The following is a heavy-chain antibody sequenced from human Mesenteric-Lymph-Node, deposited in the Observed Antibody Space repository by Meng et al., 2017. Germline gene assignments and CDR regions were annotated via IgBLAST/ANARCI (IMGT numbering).Heavy chain of an antibody. CDR1: GDSFSRNRAA. J-gene: IGHJ4*02. CDR3: ARSGSSGWIDY. V-gene: IGHV6-1*01. D-gene: IGHD6-19*01. CDR2: TELRSKWYN. Sequence: VQLTQSGPGLVEPSQTLSLPCAMSGDSFSRNRAACDWIRQSASRGLGWLGRTELRSKWYNGEAVSVNSRITINQDTSKNQFSLQPNYGRRVGTAMYSCARSGSSGWIDYWGQGTLVTVSS.